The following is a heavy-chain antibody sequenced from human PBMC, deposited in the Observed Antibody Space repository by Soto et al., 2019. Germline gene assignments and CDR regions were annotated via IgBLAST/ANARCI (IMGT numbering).Heavy chain of an antibody. Sequence: QLQLQESGSGLVKPSQTLSLTCAISGGSISSGGYSWSWIRQPPGKGLEWIGYIYHSGSTYYNPSLKSRVTISVYRSKNQFSLKLSSVTAADTAVYYCARRTYYYDSSGYYIDYWGQGTLVTVSS. CDR2: IYHSGST. V-gene: IGHV4-30-2*01. CDR1: GGSISSGGYS. CDR3: ARRTYYYDSSGYYIDY. J-gene: IGHJ4*02. D-gene: IGHD3-22*01.